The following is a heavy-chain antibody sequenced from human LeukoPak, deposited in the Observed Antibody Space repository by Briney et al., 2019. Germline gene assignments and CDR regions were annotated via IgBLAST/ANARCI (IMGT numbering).Heavy chain of an antibody. J-gene: IGHJ6*02. V-gene: IGHV3-23*01. CDR3: ARDGDIVATMRPYYYGMDV. Sequence: PGGSLRLSCAASGFTFSSYAMSWVRQAPGKGLEWVSAISGSGGSTYYADSVKGRFTISRDNSKNTLYLQMNSLRAEDTAVYYCARDGDIVATMRPYYYGMDVWGQGTTVTVSS. CDR2: ISGSGGST. D-gene: IGHD5-12*01. CDR1: GFTFSSYA.